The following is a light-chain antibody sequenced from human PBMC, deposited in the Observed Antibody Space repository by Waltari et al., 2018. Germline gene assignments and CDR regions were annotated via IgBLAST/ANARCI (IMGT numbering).Light chain of an antibody. Sequence: SCRASHSISKYLVWYQQRPGHAPRLLIYAVSTRATGVPDRFSGSGYGTDFTLTISRLEPEDFAVYYCQNHERLPATFGQGTKVEIK. J-gene: IGKJ1*01. CDR1: HSISKY. V-gene: IGKV3-11*01. CDR3: QNHERLPAT. CDR2: AVS.